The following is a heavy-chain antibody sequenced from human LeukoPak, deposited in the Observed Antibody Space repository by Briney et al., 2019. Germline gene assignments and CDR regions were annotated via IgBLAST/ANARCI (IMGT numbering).Heavy chain of an antibody. CDR3: ARVDPEHDAFDI. D-gene: IGHD1/OR15-1a*01. V-gene: IGHV4-59*01. CDR1: GGSISSYY. J-gene: IGHJ3*02. CDR2: IYYSGST. Sequence: SETLSLTCTVSGGSISSYYWSWLRQPPGKGLEWIGYIYYSGSTNYNPSLKSRVTISVDTSKNQFSLKLSSVTAADTAVYYCARVDPEHDAFDIWGQGTMVTVSS.